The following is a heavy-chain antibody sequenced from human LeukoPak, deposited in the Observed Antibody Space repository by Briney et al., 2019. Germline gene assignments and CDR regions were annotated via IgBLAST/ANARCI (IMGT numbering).Heavy chain of an antibody. CDR3: ARSLGACGGSCYLGWKGVDYHYYGMDV. Sequence: ASVKVSCKASLGTFSSYAISWVRQAPAQGLEWMGGIIPIFGTANYAQKLQGRVTITADESTSTAYMELSSLRSEDTAVYYCARSLGACGGSCYLGWKGVDYHYYGMDVWGKGTTVTVSS. V-gene: IGHV1-69*13. J-gene: IGHJ6*04. D-gene: IGHD2-15*01. CDR2: IIPIFGTA. CDR1: LGTFSSYA.